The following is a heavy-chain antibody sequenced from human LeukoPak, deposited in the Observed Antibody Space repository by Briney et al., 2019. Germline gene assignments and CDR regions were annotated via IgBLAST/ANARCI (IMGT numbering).Heavy chain of an antibody. CDR3: SGVAGYYYYMDV. J-gene: IGHJ6*03. CDR1: GFTFSNAW. D-gene: IGHD2-15*01. CDR2: IKSKTDGGTT. Sequence: GGSLRLSCAASGFTFSNAWMSWVRQAPGKGLEWVGRIKSKTDGGTTDYAAPVKGRFTISRDDSKNTLYLQMNSLKTEDTAVYYCSGVAGYYYYMDVWGKGTTVTVSS. V-gene: IGHV3-15*01.